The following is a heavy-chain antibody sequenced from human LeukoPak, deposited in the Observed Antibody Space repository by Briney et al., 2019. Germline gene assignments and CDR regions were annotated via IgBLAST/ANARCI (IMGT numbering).Heavy chain of an antibody. CDR3: TRLYNYGASLDYYYYMDV. CDR2: IRSKANNYAT. Sequence: GGSLRLSCAASGFSFSDSDMHWVRQASGKGLEWVGRIRSKANNYATVYAASVKGRFTISRDDSKNTAYLQMNSLKTEDTAVYYCTRLYNYGASLDYYYYMDVWGKGTTVAVSS. V-gene: IGHV3-73*01. D-gene: IGHD4-17*01. J-gene: IGHJ6*03. CDR1: GFSFSDSD.